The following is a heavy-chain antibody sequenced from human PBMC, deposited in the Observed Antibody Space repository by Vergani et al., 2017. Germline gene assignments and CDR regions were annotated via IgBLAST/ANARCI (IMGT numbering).Heavy chain of an antibody. D-gene: IGHD2-15*01. CDR3: TRSKCSGTTCYGHYFDL. Sequence: VELLESGGGLAQPGGSLRVSCSASGFRVTTYYMSWVRQAPGKGLEWVSVIKSDGRTSYAESVRGRFTISRDTSRNAVYLQMNILRGEDTGVYYCTRSKCSGTTCYGHYFDLWGHGILVTVSS. V-gene: IGHV3-66*02. J-gene: IGHJ4*01. CDR2: IKSDGRT. CDR1: GFRVTTYY.